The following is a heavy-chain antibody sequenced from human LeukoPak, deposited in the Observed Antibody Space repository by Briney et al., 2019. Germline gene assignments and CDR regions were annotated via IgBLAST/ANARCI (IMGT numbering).Heavy chain of an antibody. Sequence: GGSLRLSCAASGFTVSSNYMSWVRQAPGKGLEWVSVINSGGSTYYADFVKGRFTISRDNSKNTLYLQMNSLRAEDTAVYYCAKDRRGYSSSLRLFDYWGQGTLVTVSS. J-gene: IGHJ4*02. CDR3: AKDRRGYSSSLRLFDY. CDR1: GFTVSSNY. CDR2: INSGGST. D-gene: IGHD6-6*01. V-gene: IGHV3-53*01.